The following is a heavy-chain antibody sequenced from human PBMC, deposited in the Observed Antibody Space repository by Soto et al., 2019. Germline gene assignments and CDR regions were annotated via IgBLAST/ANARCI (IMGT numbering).Heavy chain of an antibody. CDR3: ASYSGYSPPFDY. CDR2: INWNGGST. D-gene: IGHD3-22*01. Sequence: GGSLRLSCAASGFTFDDYGMSWVRQAPGKGLEWVSGINWNGGSTGYADSVKGRFTISRDNAKNSLYLQMNSLRAEDTALYYCASYSGYSPPFDYWGQGTLVTVSS. J-gene: IGHJ4*02. CDR1: GFTFDDYG. V-gene: IGHV3-20*04.